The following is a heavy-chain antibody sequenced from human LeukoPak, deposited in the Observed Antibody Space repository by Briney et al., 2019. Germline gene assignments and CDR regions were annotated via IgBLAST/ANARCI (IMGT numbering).Heavy chain of an antibody. CDR1: GFSFSSYA. V-gene: IGHV3-30-3*01. D-gene: IGHD6-19*01. CDR2: ISYDGSNK. Sequence: GRSPRLSCAASGFSFSSYAMHRVRQAPGKGLEWVAVISYDGSNKYYAESVKGRFTISRDNSKNTLYLQMNSLRADDTAVYYCARDRTPIAVASTLYFQHWGQGTLVTVSS. J-gene: IGHJ1*01. CDR3: ARDRTPIAVASTLYFQH.